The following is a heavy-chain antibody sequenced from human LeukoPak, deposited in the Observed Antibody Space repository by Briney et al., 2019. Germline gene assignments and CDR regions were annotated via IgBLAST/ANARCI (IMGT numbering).Heavy chain of an antibody. Sequence: GGSLRLSCPASGLTFSSDAMSWVRQAPGKGLEWVAAISGSGDSTYYADSVKGRFTIYRDNSKNTLYLQMKSLRAEDTAVYYCAQSIDYWGQGTLVTVSS. J-gene: IGHJ4*02. CDR2: ISGSGDST. V-gene: IGHV3-23*01. CDR1: GLTFSSDA. CDR3: AQSIDY.